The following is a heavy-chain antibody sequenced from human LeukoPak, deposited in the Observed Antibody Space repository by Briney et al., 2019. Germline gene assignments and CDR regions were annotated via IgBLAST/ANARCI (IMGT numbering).Heavy chain of an antibody. CDR1: GFTFSTSG. CDR2: ISSRSYG. J-gene: IGHJ4*02. D-gene: IGHD2-21*02. Sequence: GGSLRLSCAASGFTFSTSGMNWVRQAPGKGLEWVASISSRSYGYYADAVKGRFTISRDNARNSLYLQMDSLRAEDTALYYCARGGGDIPIDSWGQGTLVAVSS. CDR3: ARGGGDIPIDS. V-gene: IGHV3-21*01.